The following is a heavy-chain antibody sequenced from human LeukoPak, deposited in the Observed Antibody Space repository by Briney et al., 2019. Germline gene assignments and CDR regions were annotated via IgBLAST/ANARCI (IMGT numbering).Heavy chain of an antibody. D-gene: IGHD1-26*01. J-gene: IGHJ4*02. V-gene: IGHV3-23*01. CDR1: GFTFSSYA. CDR3: AKDKSRWELLGGYFDY. CDR2: ISGSGGST. Sequence: PGGSLRLSCAASGFTFSSYAMSWVRQPPGKGLEWVSSISGSGGSTNYAASVKGRFNIPRDNSKNTLYLQLNSLRAEDTAVYYCAKDKSRWELLGGYFDYWGQGTLVTVSS.